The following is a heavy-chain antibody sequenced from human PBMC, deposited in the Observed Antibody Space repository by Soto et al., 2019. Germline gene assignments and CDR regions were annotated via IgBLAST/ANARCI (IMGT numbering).Heavy chain of an antibody. J-gene: IGHJ5*02. CDR2: ISTYDGNT. D-gene: IGHD6-6*01. Sequence: QVQLVQSGAEVKKPGASVKVSCKASGYTFFTYGITWVRQAPGQGLEWMGWISTYDGNTDYAQKLQGRVTMTTDTSTRTAYMEQRSLRSDDTAVYYCARKSSSSSWFDPWGQGTLVTVSS. CDR3: ARKSSSSSWFDP. V-gene: IGHV1-18*01. CDR1: GYTFFTYG.